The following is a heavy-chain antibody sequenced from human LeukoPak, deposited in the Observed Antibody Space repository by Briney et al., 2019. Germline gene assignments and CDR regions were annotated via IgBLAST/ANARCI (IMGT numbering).Heavy chain of an antibody. D-gene: IGHD2-8*02. Sequence: SETLSLTCTVSGGSITSANYYWSWIRQPAGKGLEWIGRTHTSDSTSYNPSLKSRVTISLDTSKNEFSLKLSSVTAADTAVYYCAGESGSAWFTGGDFDYWGQGILVSVSS. CDR2: THTSDST. CDR1: GGSITSANYY. J-gene: IGHJ4*02. V-gene: IGHV4-61*02. CDR3: AGESGSAWFTGGDFDY.